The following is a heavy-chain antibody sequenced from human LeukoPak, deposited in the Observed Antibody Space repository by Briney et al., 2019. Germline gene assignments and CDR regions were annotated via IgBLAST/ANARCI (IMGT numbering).Heavy chain of an antibody. CDR3: AGRRESSGSYDF. CDR2: IFPEDSDT. CDR1: GFSFTSYW. Sequence: GESLKISCKGSGFSFTSYWIGWVRQLPGKGLEWMGIIFPEDSDTRYSPSFQGQVTISADTSITTAYLQWSSLKASDTAMYYCAGRRESSGSYDFWGQGTLVTVSS. D-gene: IGHD3-22*01. V-gene: IGHV5-51*01. J-gene: IGHJ4*02.